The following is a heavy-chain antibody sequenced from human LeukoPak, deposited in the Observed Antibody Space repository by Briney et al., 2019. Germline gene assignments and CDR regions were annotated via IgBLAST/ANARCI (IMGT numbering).Heavy chain of an antibody. D-gene: IGHD6-19*01. CDR2: IKGDGIET. CDR3: ARAQWRTYSYYYMDV. Sequence: PGGSLRLSCAASGFTFSGSWMHWVRQAPGKGLVWVSRIKGDGIETNYADSVKGRFTVSRDNAKNTLYLQMNSLRAEDTAIYYCARAQWRTYSYYYMDVWGKGTTVTVSS. CDR1: GFTFSGSW. J-gene: IGHJ6*03. V-gene: IGHV3-74*01.